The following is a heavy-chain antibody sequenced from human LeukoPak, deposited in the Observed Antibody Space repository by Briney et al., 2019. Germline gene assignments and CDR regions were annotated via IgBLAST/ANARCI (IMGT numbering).Heavy chain of an antibody. D-gene: IGHD3-22*01. CDR3: ARAVYYYDSSGYYYGVYFDY. Sequence: PSQTLSLTCAVSGGSISSGGYSWSWIRQPPGKGLEWIGYIYHSGSTYYNPSLKSRVTISVDRSKNQFSLKLKSVTAADTAVYFCARAVYYYDSSGYYYGVYFDYWGQGTLVTVSP. V-gene: IGHV4-30-2*01. CDR2: IYHSGST. CDR1: GGSISSGGYS. J-gene: IGHJ4*02.